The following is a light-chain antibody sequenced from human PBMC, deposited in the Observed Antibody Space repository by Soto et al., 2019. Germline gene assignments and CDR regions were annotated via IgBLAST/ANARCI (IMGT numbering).Light chain of an antibody. V-gene: IGKV3-20*01. CDR1: QSVTNNY. J-gene: IGKJ1*01. CDR2: DAS. CDR3: QQCCCSPRT. Sequence: ERVLTQSPGTLSLSPGERATLSCRASQSVTNNYLAWYQQRPGQAPRVLIYDASRRATGIPARFSGSGSGTDFTLTISRLEPEDFAVYYCQQCCCSPRTFGQGTKVDIK.